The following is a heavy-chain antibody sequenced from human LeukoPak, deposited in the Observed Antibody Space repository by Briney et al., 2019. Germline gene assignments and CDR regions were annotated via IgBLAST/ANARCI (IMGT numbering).Heavy chain of an antibody. CDR3: ARHRITMVRGVYNWFDP. D-gene: IGHD3-10*01. CDR1: GDSISSGDYY. J-gene: IGHJ5*02. Sequence: PSETLSLTCTVSGDSISSGDYYWSWIRQPAGKGLEWIGRISSSGSTNYNPSLKSRVTISVDTSKNQFSLKLSSVTAADTAVYYCARHRITMVRGVYNWFDPWGQGTLVTVSS. V-gene: IGHV4-61*02. CDR2: ISSSGST.